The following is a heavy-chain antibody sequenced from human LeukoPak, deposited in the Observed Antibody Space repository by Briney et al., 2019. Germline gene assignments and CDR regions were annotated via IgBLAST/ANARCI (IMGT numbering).Heavy chain of an antibody. CDR1: GFTFSSYG. Sequence: PGRSLRLSCAASGFTFSSYGMHWVRQAPGKGLEWVAVIWYDGSNKYYADSVKGRFTISRDSSKNTLYLQMNSLRAEDTAVYYCAKDPHRSSWYRFDYWGQGTLVTVSS. CDR3: AKDPHRSSWYRFDY. J-gene: IGHJ4*02. V-gene: IGHV3-33*06. CDR2: IWYDGSNK. D-gene: IGHD6-13*01.